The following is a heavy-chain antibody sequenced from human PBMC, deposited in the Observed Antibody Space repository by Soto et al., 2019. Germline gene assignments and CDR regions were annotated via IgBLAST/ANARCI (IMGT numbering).Heavy chain of an antibody. D-gene: IGHD3-10*01. J-gene: IGHJ3*02. CDR1: GGSISSYY. CDR2: IYYSGST. Sequence: QVQLQESGPGLVKPSETLSLTCTVSGGSISSYYWSWIRQPPGKGLEWIGYIYYSGSTNYNPSLKSRVTISVDTSKNQFSLMLSSVTDADTAVYYCARVWGGAFDIWGQGTMVTVSS. CDR3: ARVWGGAFDI. V-gene: IGHV4-59*01.